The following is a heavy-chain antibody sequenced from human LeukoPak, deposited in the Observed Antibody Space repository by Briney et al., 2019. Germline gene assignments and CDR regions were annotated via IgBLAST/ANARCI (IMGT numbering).Heavy chain of an antibody. V-gene: IGHV4-59*01. CDR3: ARDKGGYFDY. CDR2: IYYSGST. J-gene: IGHJ4*02. CDR1: GGPISSYY. Sequence: SETLSLTCTVSGGPISSYYWSWIRQPPGKGLEWIGYIYYSGSTNYNPSLKSRVTISVDTSKNQFSLKLSSVTAADTAVYYCARDKGGYFDYWGQGTLVTVSS.